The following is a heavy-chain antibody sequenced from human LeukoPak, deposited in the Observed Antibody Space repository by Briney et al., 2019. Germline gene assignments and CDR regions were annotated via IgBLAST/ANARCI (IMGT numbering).Heavy chain of an antibody. D-gene: IGHD1-14*01. Sequence: GGSLRLSCVASGFTVRRNVMSWVRQAPGKGLEWVSLIYSDDRAFYADSVKGRFTISRNNSKNTLFLHMSSLKPEDTAIYYCARDLAGFQEPRYYYYMDVWGKGTTVTVSS. V-gene: IGHV3-66*02. CDR1: GFTVRRNV. J-gene: IGHJ6*03. CDR3: ARDLAGFQEPRYYYYMDV. CDR2: IYSDDRA.